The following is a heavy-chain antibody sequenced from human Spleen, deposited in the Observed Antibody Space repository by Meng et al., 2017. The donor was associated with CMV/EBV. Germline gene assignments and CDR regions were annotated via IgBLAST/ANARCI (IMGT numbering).Heavy chain of an antibody. CDR1: GGSISSYY. Sequence: SETLSLTCTVSGGSISSYYWSWIRQPPGKGLEWIGHIYYSGSTNYNPSLKSRVTMSVDTSKNQFSLKLRSLTAADTAVYYCARGGSYYDYWGQGTLVTVSS. CDR3: ARGGSYYDY. D-gene: IGHD1-26*01. CDR2: IYYSGST. V-gene: IGHV4-59*01. J-gene: IGHJ4*02.